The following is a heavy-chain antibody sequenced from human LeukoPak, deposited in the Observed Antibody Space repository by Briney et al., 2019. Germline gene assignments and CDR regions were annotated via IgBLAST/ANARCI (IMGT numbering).Heavy chain of an antibody. CDR3: AREVGYKNY. J-gene: IGHJ4*02. CDR2: IKQDGSEK. D-gene: IGHD5-24*01. CDR1: GFTFNSYW. V-gene: IGHV3-7*01. Sequence: GGSLRLSCAASGFTFNSYWMSWVRQAPGKGLEWVANIKQDGSEKYYVDSVKGRFTISRDNAKNSLYLQMNSLRAEDTAVYYCAREVGYKNYWGQGTLVTVSS.